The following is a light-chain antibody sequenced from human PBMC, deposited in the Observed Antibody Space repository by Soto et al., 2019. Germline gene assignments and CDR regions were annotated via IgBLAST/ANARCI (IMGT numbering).Light chain of an antibody. Sequence: DIQMTQSPSSLSASVGDRVTITCRASQGIRNDIAWYQQKPGRAPKRLIHAASRLQSGVPSRFSGSGSGTEFTLTISSLQPEDFASYYCLQHNSYPRTFGQGTKVEVK. V-gene: IGKV1-17*01. CDR1: QGIRND. CDR2: AAS. CDR3: LQHNSYPRT. J-gene: IGKJ1*01.